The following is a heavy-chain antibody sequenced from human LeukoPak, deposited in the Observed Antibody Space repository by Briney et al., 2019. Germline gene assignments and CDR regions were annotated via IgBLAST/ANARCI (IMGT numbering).Heavy chain of an antibody. CDR2: ISAYNGNT. Sequence: GASVKVSCKASGYTFTSYGISWVRQAPGQGLEWMGWISAYNGNTHYAQKLQGRVTMTTDTSTNTAYMELRSLRSDDTAVYYCARDASRSITVAGLDAFDIWGQGALVTVSS. CDR3: ARDASRSITVAGLDAFDI. CDR1: GYTFTSYG. V-gene: IGHV1-18*01. D-gene: IGHD6-19*01. J-gene: IGHJ3*02.